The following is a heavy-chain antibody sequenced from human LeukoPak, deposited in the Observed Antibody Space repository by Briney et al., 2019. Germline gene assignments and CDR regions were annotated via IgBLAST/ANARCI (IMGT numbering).Heavy chain of an antibody. CDR3: AKGRDWFDP. V-gene: IGHV3-30*02. J-gene: IGHJ5*02. CDR1: GGTFSSYA. CDR2: IRYDGSNK. Sequence: SCKASGGTFSSYAISWVRHAPGKGLEWVAFIRYDGSNKYYADSVKGRFTISRDNSKNTLYLQMNSLRAEDTAVYYCAKGRDWFDPWGQGTLVTVSS.